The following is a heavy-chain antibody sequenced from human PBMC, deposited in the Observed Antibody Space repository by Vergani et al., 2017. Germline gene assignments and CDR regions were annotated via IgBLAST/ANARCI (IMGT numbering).Heavy chain of an antibody. Sequence: QVQLVESGGGVVQPGRSLRLSCAASGFTFSSYAMHWVRQAPGKGLEWVAVISYDGSNKYYADSVKGRFTISRDNSKNTLYLQMNSLRAEDTAVYYCARAGPYCSSTSAPRCYYYYYMDVWGKGTTVTVSS. CDR1: GFTFSSYA. CDR2: ISYDGSNK. D-gene: IGHD2-2*01. V-gene: IGHV3-30*04. J-gene: IGHJ6*03. CDR3: ARAGPYCSSTSAPRCYYYYYMDV.